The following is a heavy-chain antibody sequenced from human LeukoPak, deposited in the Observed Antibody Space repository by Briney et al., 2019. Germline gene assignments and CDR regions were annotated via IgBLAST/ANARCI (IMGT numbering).Heavy chain of an antibody. CDR2: MNPNSGNT. CDR1: GYTFTNYD. V-gene: IGHV1-8*01. Sequence: GASVKVSCKASGYTFTNYDINWVRQATGQGLEWMGWMNPNSGNTGYAQKFQGRVTMTRNTSISTAYMELSSLRSEDTAVYYCARGKGLLWLGEFMANDYWGQGTLVTVSS. CDR3: ARGKGLLWLGEFMANDY. D-gene: IGHD3-10*01. J-gene: IGHJ4*02.